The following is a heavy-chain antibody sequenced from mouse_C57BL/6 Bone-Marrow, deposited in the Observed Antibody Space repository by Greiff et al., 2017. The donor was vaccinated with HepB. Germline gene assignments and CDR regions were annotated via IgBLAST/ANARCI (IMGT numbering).Heavy chain of an antibody. D-gene: IGHD1-1*01. J-gene: IGHJ4*01. V-gene: IGHV2-9*01. CDR2: IWGGGST. CDR1: GFSLTSYG. Sequence: VQLQQSGPGLVAPSQSLSITCTVSGFSLTSYGVDWVRQPPGKGLEWLGVIWGGGSTNYNSALMSRLSISKDNSKSQVFLKMNSLQTDDTAMYYCAKRYGSSPYYYAMDYWGQGTSVTVSS. CDR3: AKRYGSSPYYYAMDY.